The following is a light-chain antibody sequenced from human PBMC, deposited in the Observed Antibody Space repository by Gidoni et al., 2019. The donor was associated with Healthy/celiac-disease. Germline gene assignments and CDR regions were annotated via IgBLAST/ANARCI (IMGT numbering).Light chain of an antibody. CDR3: QQSYSTPYT. V-gene: IGKV1-39*01. CDR2: AAS. Sequence: DIQMTQSPSSLSASVGDRVTITCRASQSISSYLNWYQQKPGKAPKLLIDAASSLQSGVPSRFSVSGSGTDFTLTISCLQPEDFATYYCQQSYSTPYTFGQGTKLEIK. CDR1: QSISSY. J-gene: IGKJ2*01.